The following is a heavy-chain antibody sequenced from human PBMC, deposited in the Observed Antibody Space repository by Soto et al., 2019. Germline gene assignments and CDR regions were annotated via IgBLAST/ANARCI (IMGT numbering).Heavy chain of an antibody. D-gene: IGHD1-26*01. J-gene: IGHJ4*02. Sequence: SETLSLTCTVNGCSINSSSYYWASIRKPPGKGLEWIGSIYYSGSTYYNPSLKSRVTISVDTSKNQFSLKLSSVTAADTAVYYCARLPSGSYFDYWGQGTLVTVS. CDR2: IYYSGST. V-gene: IGHV4-39*01. CDR1: GCSINSSSYY. CDR3: ARLPSGSYFDY.